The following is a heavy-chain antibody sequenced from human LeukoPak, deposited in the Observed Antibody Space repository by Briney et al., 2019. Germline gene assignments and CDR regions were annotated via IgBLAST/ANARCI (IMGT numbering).Heavy chain of an antibody. V-gene: IGHV4-39*07. D-gene: IGHD1-1*01. CDR2: INHSGST. J-gene: IGHJ4*02. Sequence: SETLSLTCTVSSGSISSSNYYWSWIRQPPGKGLEWVGEINHSGSTNYNPSLKSRVTISVDTSKNQFSLKLSSVTAADTAVYYCARDALDGWGQGTLVTVSS. CDR1: SGSISSSNYY. CDR3: ARDALDG.